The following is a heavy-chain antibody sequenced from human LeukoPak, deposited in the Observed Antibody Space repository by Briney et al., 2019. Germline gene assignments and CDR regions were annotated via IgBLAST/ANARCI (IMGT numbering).Heavy chain of an antibody. J-gene: IGHJ3*02. CDR2: IYSGGST. CDR1: GFTVSSNY. Sequence: GGSLRLSCAASGFTVSSNYMSWVRQAPGKGLEWVSVIYSGGSTYYADSVKGRSTISRDNSKNTLYLQMNSLRAEDTAVYYCARRSYYGSGRYGAFDIWGQRTMVTVSS. D-gene: IGHD3-10*01. V-gene: IGHV3-66*04. CDR3: ARRSYYGSGRYGAFDI.